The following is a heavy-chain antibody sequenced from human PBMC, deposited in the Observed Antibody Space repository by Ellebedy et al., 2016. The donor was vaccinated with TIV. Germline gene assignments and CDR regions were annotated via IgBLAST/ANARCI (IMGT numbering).Heavy chain of an antibody. Sequence: MPSETLSLTCGVCGGTFSSYYRRRIRQPPGKGLECIGEINHSGDTHFNPSLKSRATISVDTSKNHLSLHGCEALCEGHSSRAPQFIVTCFDYWGQGFLVTVSS. CDR2: INHSGDT. J-gene: IGHJ4*02. D-gene: IGHD2-21*01. V-gene: IGHV4-34*08. CDR1: GGTFSSYY. CDR3: QFIVTCFDY.